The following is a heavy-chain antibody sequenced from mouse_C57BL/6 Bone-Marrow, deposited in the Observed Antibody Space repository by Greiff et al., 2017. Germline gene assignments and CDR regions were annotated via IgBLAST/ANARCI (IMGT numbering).Heavy chain of an antibody. CDR2: IDPANGDT. J-gene: IGHJ3*01. Sequence: EVQLQQSGAELVRPGASVKLSCTASGFNIKDDYMHWVKQRPEQGLEWIGWIDPANGDTEYASKFQGKATITADTSSNTAYLQLSSLTSEDTAVYYCAFYSRWTWFAYWGQGTLVTVSA. V-gene: IGHV14-4*01. CDR3: AFYSRWTWFAY. D-gene: IGHD2-5*01. CDR1: GFNIKDDY.